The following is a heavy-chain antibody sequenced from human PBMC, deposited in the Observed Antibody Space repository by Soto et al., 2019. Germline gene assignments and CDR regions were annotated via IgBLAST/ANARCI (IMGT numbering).Heavy chain of an antibody. D-gene: IGHD5-12*01. CDR3: ARARGNDWYSDY. CDR2: IKQDGSEK. Sequence: LRLSCAASGFTFSSYWMSWVRQAPGKGLEWVANIKQDGSEKYYVDSVKGRFTISRDSASNSLFLQMTSLRAEDTAVYHCARARGNDWYSDYWGQGTLVTVSS. V-gene: IGHV3-7*01. J-gene: IGHJ4*02. CDR1: GFTFSSYW.